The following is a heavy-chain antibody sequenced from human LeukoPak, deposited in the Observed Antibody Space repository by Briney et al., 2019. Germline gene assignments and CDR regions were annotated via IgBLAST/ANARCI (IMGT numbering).Heavy chain of an antibody. D-gene: IGHD6-13*01. CDR3: ARRIAGAGTDFDY. Sequence: GGSLRLSCAASGFTFSTYSMNWVRQAPGKGLEWVSYISSSSSIIYYADSVKGRFTVSRDNAKNSLYLHMSSLRDEDTAVYYCARRIAGAGTDFDYWGQGTLVTVSS. CDR2: ISSSSSII. V-gene: IGHV3-48*02. J-gene: IGHJ4*02. CDR1: GFTFSTYS.